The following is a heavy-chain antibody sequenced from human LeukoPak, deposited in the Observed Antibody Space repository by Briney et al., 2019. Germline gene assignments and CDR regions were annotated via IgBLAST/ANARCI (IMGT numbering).Heavy chain of an antibody. J-gene: IGHJ4*02. D-gene: IGHD6-19*01. Sequence: PGGSLRLSCAASGFTFSSYGMHWVRQAPGKGLEWVAFIRYDGSNKYYADSAKGRFTISRDNSKNTLYLQMNSLRAEDTAVYYCAKDEGQWLVKGRYHFDYWGQGTLVTVSS. V-gene: IGHV3-30*02. CDR1: GFTFSSYG. CDR2: IRYDGSNK. CDR3: AKDEGQWLVKGRYHFDY.